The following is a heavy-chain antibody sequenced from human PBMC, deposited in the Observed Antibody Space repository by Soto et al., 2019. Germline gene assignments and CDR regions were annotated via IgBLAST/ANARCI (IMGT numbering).Heavy chain of an antibody. J-gene: IGHJ5*02. Sequence: LSLTCAVSGGSIRSGGYSWSWIRQPPGKGLEWIGYIYHSGSTYYNPSLKSRVTISVDRSKNQFSLKLSSVTAADTAVYYCARVVAANWFDPWGQGTLVTVSS. CDR3: ARVVAANWFDP. D-gene: IGHD2-15*01. V-gene: IGHV4-30-2*01. CDR2: IYHSGST. CDR1: GGSIRSGGYS.